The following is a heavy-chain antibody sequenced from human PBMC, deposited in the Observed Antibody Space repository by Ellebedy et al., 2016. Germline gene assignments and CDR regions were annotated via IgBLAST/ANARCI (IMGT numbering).Heavy chain of an antibody. CDR2: IYYSGST. CDR3: ARELPRYFDWLAHGGAFDI. Sequence: SETLSLXXTVSGGSISSYYWSWIRQPPGKGLEWIGYIYYSGSTNYNPSLKSRVTISVDTSKNQFSLKLSSVTAADTAVYYCARELPRYFDWLAHGGAFDIWGQGTMVTVSS. CDR1: GGSISSYY. V-gene: IGHV4-59*01. J-gene: IGHJ3*02. D-gene: IGHD3-9*01.